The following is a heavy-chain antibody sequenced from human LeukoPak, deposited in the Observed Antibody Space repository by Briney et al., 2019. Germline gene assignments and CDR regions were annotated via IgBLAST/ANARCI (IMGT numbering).Heavy chain of an antibody. CDR1: GGSFRGYY. D-gene: IGHD3-22*01. Sequence: SETLSLTCAVYGGSFRGYYWSWIRQPPGKGVEGSGEINHSGSTNYNPSLKSRVTISVDTSKNQFSLKLSSVTAADTAVYYCALVNSSSGRFDYWGQGTLVTVSS. CDR2: INHSGST. J-gene: IGHJ4*02. CDR3: ALVNSSSGRFDY. V-gene: IGHV4-34*01.